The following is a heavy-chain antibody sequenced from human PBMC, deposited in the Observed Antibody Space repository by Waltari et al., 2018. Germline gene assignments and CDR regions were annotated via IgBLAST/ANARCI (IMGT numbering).Heavy chain of an antibody. CDR2: LNPDGSDI. Sequence: EVKLVESGGGLVQPGGSLRLSCAASGFTFSGHWMHWVRQAPGKGRVWVSRLNPDGSDIDYADSVKGRCTISRDNAKNMLFLQMNRLRADDTALYYCVRGSSGWYGTDYWGQGTLVIVSS. CDR1: GFTFSGHW. CDR3: VRGSSGWYGTDY. J-gene: IGHJ4*02. D-gene: IGHD6-19*01. V-gene: IGHV3-74*02.